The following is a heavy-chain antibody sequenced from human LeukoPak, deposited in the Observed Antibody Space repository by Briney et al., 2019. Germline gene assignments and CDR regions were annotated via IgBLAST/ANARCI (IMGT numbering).Heavy chain of an antibody. J-gene: IGHJ6*02. CDR1: GYSFISYD. D-gene: IGHD3-10*01. CDR2: MNPNSGNT. Sequence: ASVKVSCKASGYSFISYDINWVRQAPGQGLEWMGWMNPNSGNTDYAEKFQGRVTMTSDTSISTAYMEVSSLRSEDTAMYYCARARAGSGYYYGTDVWGQGTIVTVSS. CDR3: ARARAGSGYYYGTDV. V-gene: IGHV1-8*01.